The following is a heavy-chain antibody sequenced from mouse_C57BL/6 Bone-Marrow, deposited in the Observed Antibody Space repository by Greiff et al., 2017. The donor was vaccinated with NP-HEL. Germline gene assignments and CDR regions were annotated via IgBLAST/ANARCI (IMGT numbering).Heavy chain of an antibody. J-gene: IGHJ3*01. CDR3: ARPIYYGSSYEGLSY. D-gene: IGHD1-1*01. CDR2: IDPSDSET. Sequence: QVQLKQPGAELVRPGSSVKLSCKASGYTFTSYWMHWVKQRPIQGLEWIGNIDPSDSETHYNQKFKDKATLTVDKSSSTAYMQLSSLTSEDSAVYYCARPIYYGSSYEGLSYWGQGTLVTVSA. V-gene: IGHV1-52*01. CDR1: GYTFTSYW.